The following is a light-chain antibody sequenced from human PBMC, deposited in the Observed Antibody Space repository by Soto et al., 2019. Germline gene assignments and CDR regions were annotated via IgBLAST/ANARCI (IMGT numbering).Light chain of an antibody. CDR1: QSVSGN. CDR3: QQYNNWLFT. Sequence: EIVMTQSPATLSVSPGERVTLSCRASQSVSGNLAWNQQKPGQAPRLLIYGASTRATGIPARFSGSGSGTEFTLTISSLQSEDFAVYYCQQYNNWLFTFGGGTRVEIK. V-gene: IGKV3-15*01. CDR2: GAS. J-gene: IGKJ4*01.